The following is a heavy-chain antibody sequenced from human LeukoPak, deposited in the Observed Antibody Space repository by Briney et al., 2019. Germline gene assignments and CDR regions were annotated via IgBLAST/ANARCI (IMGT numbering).Heavy chain of an antibody. CDR1: GGSISSSSYY. V-gene: IGHV4-39*01. J-gene: IGHJ6*03. CDR3: ARRALAVAGTPNYYYYMDV. CDR2: IYYSGST. D-gene: IGHD6-19*01. Sequence: SETLSLTCTVPGGSISSSSYYWGWIRQPPGKGLEWIGSIYYSGSTYYNPSLKSRVTISVDTSKNQFSLKLSSVTAADTAVYYCARRALAVAGTPNYYYYMDVWGKGTTVTVSS.